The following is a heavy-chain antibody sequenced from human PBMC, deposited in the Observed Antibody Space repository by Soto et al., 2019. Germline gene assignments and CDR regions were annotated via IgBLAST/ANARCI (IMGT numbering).Heavy chain of an antibody. D-gene: IGHD3-10*01. CDR2: ISGGGDTT. CDR3: AKGRGGSGSLNPRVDF. J-gene: IGHJ4*02. Sequence: EVQLLESGGGLVQPGGSLRLSCAASGFNFNNYAMTWVRQAPGKGLEWVSAISGGGDTTSYADSVKGRFTVSRDGSKNTLYLQMSSLRAEDTALYYCAKGRGGSGSLNPRVDFWGQGTLVTVSS. CDR1: GFNFNNYA. V-gene: IGHV3-23*01.